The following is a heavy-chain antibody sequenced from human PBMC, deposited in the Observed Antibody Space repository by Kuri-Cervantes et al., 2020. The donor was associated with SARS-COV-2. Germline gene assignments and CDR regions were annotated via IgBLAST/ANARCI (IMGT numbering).Heavy chain of an antibody. D-gene: IGHD1-1*01. J-gene: IGHJ5*02. CDR3: ARSSPGTNWFDL. Sequence: GSLRLSCDVSGVSVSHGSYTWSWIRQPAGKGLEWIGYIYYSGSTNYNLSLKSRVTISVDTSKNQFSLKLSSVTAADTAVYYCARSSPGTNWFDLWGQGTLVTVSS. CDR1: GVSVSHGSYT. V-gene: IGHV4-61*10. CDR2: IYYSGST.